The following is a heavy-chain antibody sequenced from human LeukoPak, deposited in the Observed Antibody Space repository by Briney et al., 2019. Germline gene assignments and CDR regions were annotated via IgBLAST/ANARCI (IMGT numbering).Heavy chain of an antibody. CDR2: IYYSGST. D-gene: IGHD6-13*01. J-gene: IGHJ4*02. V-gene: IGHV4-30-4*01. Sequence: PSQTLSLTCTVSGGSISSVDYYWSWIRQPPGKGLEWIGYIYYSGSTYYNPSLKSRVTISEDTSKNQFSLNLSSVTAADTAVYYCARVTLGIAAAGTYYFDYWGQGTLVTVSS. CDR3: ARVTLGIAAAGTYYFDY. CDR1: GGSISSVDYY.